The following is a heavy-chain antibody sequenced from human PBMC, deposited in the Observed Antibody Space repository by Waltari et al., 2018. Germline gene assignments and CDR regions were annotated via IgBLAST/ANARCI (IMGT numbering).Heavy chain of an antibody. CDR3: AKAPLPRYCTGGVCYNRTGEYYYYGMDV. J-gene: IGHJ6*02. CDR1: GASVSSRIHY. CDR2: ITHSGSS. Sequence: QLQLQESGPGLVKPSETLSLTCTVSGASVSSRIHYWGWIRQSPGKGLEWIGSITHSGSSYYNPSLRSRVTLLVDTSKNQFSLRVNSVTAADMALYYCAKAPLPRYCTGGVCYNRTGEYYYYGMDVWGQGP. D-gene: IGHD2-8*02. V-gene: IGHV4-39*07.